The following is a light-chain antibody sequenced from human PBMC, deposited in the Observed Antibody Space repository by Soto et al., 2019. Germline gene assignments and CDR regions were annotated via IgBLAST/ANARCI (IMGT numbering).Light chain of an antibody. J-gene: IGKJ4*01. CDR2: HAS. CDR3: QQSDYFPVT. CDR1: EDVKSR. Sequence: DIQMTQSPSSVSASVGDKVTISCRASEDVKSRLAWYQQTPGKDPNLLIFHASSLQSGVPSRFSGSGSGTDFTLTISSLEPEDFATYYCQQSDYFPVTFGGGTKVE. V-gene: IGKV1-12*01.